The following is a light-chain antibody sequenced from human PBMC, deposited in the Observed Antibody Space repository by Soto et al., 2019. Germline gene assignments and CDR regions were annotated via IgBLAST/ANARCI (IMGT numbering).Light chain of an antibody. CDR1: QSVRSY. Sequence: EIVLTQSTATLSLSPGERATLSCRASQSVRSYLAWYQQKPGQAPRLLIYDASNRATGIPARFSGSGSGTDFTLTISSLEPEDFAVYYCQQRRNWPPITFGQGTRLEI. CDR3: QQRRNWPPIT. J-gene: IGKJ5*01. CDR2: DAS. V-gene: IGKV3-11*01.